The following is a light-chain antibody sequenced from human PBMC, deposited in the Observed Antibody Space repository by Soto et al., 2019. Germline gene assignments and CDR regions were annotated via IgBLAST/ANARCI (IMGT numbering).Light chain of an antibody. V-gene: IGLV1-47*01. CDR3: AAWDDSLSGWV. CDR1: SSNIGSNY. J-gene: IGLJ3*02. CDR2: RNN. Sequence: QSVLTQPPSASGTPEQRVTISCSGSSSNIGSNYVYWYQQLPGTAPKLLIYRNNQRPSGVPDRFSGSKSGTSASLAISGLRSEDEADYYCAAWDDSLSGWVFDGGTKLTVL.